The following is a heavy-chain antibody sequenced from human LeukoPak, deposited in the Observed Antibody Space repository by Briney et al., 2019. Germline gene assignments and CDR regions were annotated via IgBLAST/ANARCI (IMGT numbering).Heavy chain of an antibody. J-gene: IGHJ4*02. CDR1: GFTFSNYG. CDR3: AKEGYYGSGSFPDY. Sequence: GGSLRLSCAASGFTFSNYGMHWVRQAPGKGLEWVAVVSFDGSNEDYADSVKGRFSISRDNSKNTLYLLMNSLRAEGTAVYYCAKEGYYGSGSFPDYWGQGTLVTVSS. CDR2: VSFDGSNE. V-gene: IGHV3-30*18. D-gene: IGHD3-10*01.